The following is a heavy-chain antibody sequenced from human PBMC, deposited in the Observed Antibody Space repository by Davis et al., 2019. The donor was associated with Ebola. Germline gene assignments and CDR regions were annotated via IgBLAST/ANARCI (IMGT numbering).Heavy chain of an antibody. J-gene: IGHJ4*02. CDR2: ISHDGSKK. V-gene: IGHV3-30*03. Sequence: GGSLRLSCAASGFIFSSHGMHWVRQAPGKGLEWVALISHDGSKKFYGDRVKGRLTISRDNSKNRLYLQMSSLRAEDTAVYYCARAQFPTTSDHWGQGTLVTVSS. D-gene: IGHD1-1*01. CDR1: GFIFSSHG. CDR3: ARAQFPTTSDH.